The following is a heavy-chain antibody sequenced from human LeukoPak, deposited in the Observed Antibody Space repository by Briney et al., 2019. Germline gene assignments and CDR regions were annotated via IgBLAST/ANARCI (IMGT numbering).Heavy chain of an antibody. CDR1: GGSFSSVDYH. CDR3: ARLRDIDYNYGYFDY. J-gene: IGHJ4*02. D-gene: IGHD5-18*01. CDR2: IYYGGRT. V-gene: IGHV4-39*01. Sequence: RPSDTLSPTCAVSGGSFSSVDYHWGWIRQPPGKGLEWIASIYYGGRTTYNPSLKGRVTISEDTSNNQFSLKLSSVTAADTAVYYCARLRDIDYNYGYFDYWGQGTLVTVSS.